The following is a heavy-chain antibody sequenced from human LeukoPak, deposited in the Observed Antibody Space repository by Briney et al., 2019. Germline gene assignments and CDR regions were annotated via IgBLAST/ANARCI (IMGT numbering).Heavy chain of an antibody. V-gene: IGHV1-8*03. Sequence: ASVKVSCKASGYTFTSYDINWVRQATGQGLEWMGWMNPNSGNTGYAQKFQGRVTITRNTSISTAYMELSSLRSEDTAVYYCARVGQPDSSGWYGYWGQGTLVTVSS. D-gene: IGHD6-19*01. CDR3: ARVGQPDSSGWYGY. CDR2: MNPNSGNT. CDR1: GYTFTSYD. J-gene: IGHJ4*02.